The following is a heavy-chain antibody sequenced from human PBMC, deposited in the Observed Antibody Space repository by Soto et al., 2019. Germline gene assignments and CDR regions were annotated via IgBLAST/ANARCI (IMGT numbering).Heavy chain of an antibody. CDR3: AREAASDPSFYYHYMDV. Sequence: GASVKVSCKASGDTFTNYNINWVRQATGQGLEWMGWMNPNTGNTGYAEKFQGRVTMTRNSSINTAYMELSGLRSDDTAVYYCAREAASDPSFYYHYMDVWGKGTTVTVSS. J-gene: IGHJ6*03. D-gene: IGHD6-25*01. V-gene: IGHV1-8*01. CDR1: GDTFTNYN. CDR2: MNPNTGNT.